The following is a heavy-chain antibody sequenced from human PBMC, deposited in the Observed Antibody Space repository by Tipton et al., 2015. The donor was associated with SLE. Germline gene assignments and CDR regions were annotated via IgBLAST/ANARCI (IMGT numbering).Heavy chain of an antibody. CDR2: IKQDGSEK. CDR1: GFTFSSYW. Sequence: QLVQSGAEVKKPGASVKVSCKASGFTFSSYWMSWVRQAPGKGLEWVANIKQDGSEKYYVDSVKGRFTISRDNAKNSLYLQMNSLRAEDTAVYYCARGPAAGNNWFDPWGQGTLVTVSS. CDR3: ARGPAAGNNWFDP. D-gene: IGHD6-13*01. J-gene: IGHJ5*02. V-gene: IGHV3-7*01.